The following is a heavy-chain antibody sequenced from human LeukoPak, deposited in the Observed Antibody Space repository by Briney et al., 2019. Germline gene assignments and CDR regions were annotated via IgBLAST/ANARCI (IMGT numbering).Heavy chain of an antibody. V-gene: IGHV1-2*02. J-gene: IGHJ4*02. CDR2: INPNSGGT. D-gene: IGHD3-3*01. Sequence: ASVKVSCKASGYTFTGYYMHWVRQAPGQGLEWMGWINPNSGGTNYAQKFQGRVTMTRDTSISTAYMELSRLRSDDTAVYYCARSFRRESGYYGYWGQGTLVTVSS. CDR3: ARSFRRESGYYGY. CDR1: GYTFTGYY.